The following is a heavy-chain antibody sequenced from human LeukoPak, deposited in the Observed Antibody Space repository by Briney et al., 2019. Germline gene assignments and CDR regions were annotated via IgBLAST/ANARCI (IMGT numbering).Heavy chain of an antibody. CDR2: ISSSSSSI. V-gene: IGHV3-48*02. D-gene: IGHD2-8*02. CDR3: ARGPSTGLDY. Sequence: GGSLRLSCAASGFTFSSYSMNWVRQAPGKGPEWVSYISSSSSSIYYADSVKGRFTISRDNAKNSLYLQMNSLRDEDTAVYYCARGPSTGLDYWGQGTLVTVSS. CDR1: GFTFSSYS. J-gene: IGHJ4*02.